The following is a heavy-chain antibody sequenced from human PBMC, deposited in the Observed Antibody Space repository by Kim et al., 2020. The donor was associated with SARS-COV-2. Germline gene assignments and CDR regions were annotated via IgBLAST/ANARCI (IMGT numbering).Heavy chain of an antibody. D-gene: IGHD1-26*01. J-gene: IGHJ5*02. V-gene: IGHV4-34*01. CDR2: INHSGST. CDR1: GGSFSGYY. CDR3: ARARRGSYYSNWFDP. Sequence: SETLSLTCAVYGGSFSGYYWSWIRQPPGKGLEWIGEINHSGSTNYNPSLKSRVTISVDTSKNQFSLKLSSVTAEDTAVYYCARARRGSYYSNWFDPWGQG.